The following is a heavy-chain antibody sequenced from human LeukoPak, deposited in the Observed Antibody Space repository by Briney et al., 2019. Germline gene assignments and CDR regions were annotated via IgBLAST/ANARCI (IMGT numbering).Heavy chain of an antibody. CDR2: IKEDGSEK. Sequence: PGGSLRLSCVASGFTISSYWMTWVRQAPGKGLEWVGNIKEDGSEKNYADSVNGRFTTSRDNAKNSLYLQMNSLRAEDTAVYYCAELGITMIGGVWGKGTTVTISS. CDR1: GFTISSYW. J-gene: IGHJ6*04. V-gene: IGHV3-7*01. CDR3: AELGITMIGGV. D-gene: IGHD3-10*02.